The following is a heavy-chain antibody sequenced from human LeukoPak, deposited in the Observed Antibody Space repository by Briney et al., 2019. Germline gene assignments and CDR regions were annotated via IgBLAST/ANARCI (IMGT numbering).Heavy chain of an antibody. CDR3: ARRYRSGGSCIPDY. D-gene: IGHD6-25*01. CDR2: INPKTGGT. J-gene: IGHJ4*02. Sequence: GASVKVSCKTSGYTFTDYNVYWVRQAPEQGLQWMGWINPKTGGTVFAQRFQGRVTMTKDTSITTAYMELSSLRFDDTALYYCARRYRSGGSCIPDYWGQGTLVTVSS. V-gene: IGHV1-2*02. CDR1: GYTFTDYN.